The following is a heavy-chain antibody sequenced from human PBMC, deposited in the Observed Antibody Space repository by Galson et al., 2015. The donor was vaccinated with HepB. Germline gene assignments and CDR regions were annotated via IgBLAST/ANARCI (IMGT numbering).Heavy chain of an antibody. Sequence: SVKVSCKASGYTFTSYGISWMRQAPGQGLEWMGWISAYNGNTNYAQKLQGRVTMTTDTSTSTAYMELRSLRSDDTAVYYCARGVYSSSWEDAFDIWGQGTMVTVSS. D-gene: IGHD6-13*01. CDR2: ISAYNGNT. CDR3: ARGVYSSSWEDAFDI. CDR1: GYTFTSYG. V-gene: IGHV1-18*01. J-gene: IGHJ3*02.